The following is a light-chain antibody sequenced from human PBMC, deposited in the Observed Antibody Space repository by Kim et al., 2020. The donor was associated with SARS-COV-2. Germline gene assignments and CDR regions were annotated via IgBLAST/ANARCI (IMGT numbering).Light chain of an antibody. V-gene: IGKV1-5*01. J-gene: IGKJ1*01. Sequence: ASVGDSVSITCRASQSISTWVAWYQQKPGKAPKLLIYDAATLQSGVSSWVSGSGSGTEFTLTISSLQPDDVATYFCQQYDTSSRAFGQGTKVDIK. CDR1: QSISTW. CDR3: QQYDTSSRA. CDR2: DAA.